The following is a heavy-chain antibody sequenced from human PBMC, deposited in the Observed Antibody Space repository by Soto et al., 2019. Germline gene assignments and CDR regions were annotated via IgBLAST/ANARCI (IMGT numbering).Heavy chain of an antibody. Sequence: GGSLRLSCVASGFPFSSYAMSWVRQTPGKGLEWVSGISGSGGRTYYADSVKGRFTISRDNSNNTLSLQMNILRVEDTAVYFCAKGGYYSLFHXWGQGTVVTVS. D-gene: IGHD3-16*01. CDR2: ISGSGGRT. CDR1: GFPFSSYA. J-gene: IGHJ3*02. V-gene: IGHV3-23*01. CDR3: AKGGYYSLFHX.